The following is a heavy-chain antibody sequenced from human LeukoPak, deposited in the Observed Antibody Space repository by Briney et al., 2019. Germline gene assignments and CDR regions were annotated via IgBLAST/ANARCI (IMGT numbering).Heavy chain of an antibody. CDR2: ISGDAVSS. D-gene: IGHD5-24*01. CDR1: GFMFDDYA. CDR3: VREQFSHTSNYFDN. J-gene: IGHJ4*02. Sequence: GGSLRLPCAASGFMFDDYAMHWVRQVPGRGLEWVSLISGDAVSSFYTDSVKGRFTISRDNNNSSLSLQMRRLTTEDTAFYYCVREQFSHTSNYFDNWGQGILVTVSS. V-gene: IGHV3-43*02.